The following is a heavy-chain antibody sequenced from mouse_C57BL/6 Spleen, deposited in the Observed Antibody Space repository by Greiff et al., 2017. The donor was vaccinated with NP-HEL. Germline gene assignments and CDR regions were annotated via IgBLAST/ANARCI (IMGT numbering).Heavy chain of an antibody. CDR3: AKDPYDYGSREYFDV. V-gene: IGHV5-4*01. J-gene: IGHJ1*03. D-gene: IGHD1-1*01. Sequence: EVQLVESGGGLVKPGGSLKLSCAASGFTFSSYAMSWVRQTPEKRLEWVATISDGGSYTYYPDNVKGRFTISRDNAKNNLYLQMSHLKSEDTAMYYCAKDPYDYGSREYFDVWGTGTTVTVSS. CDR2: ISDGGSYT. CDR1: GFTFSSYA.